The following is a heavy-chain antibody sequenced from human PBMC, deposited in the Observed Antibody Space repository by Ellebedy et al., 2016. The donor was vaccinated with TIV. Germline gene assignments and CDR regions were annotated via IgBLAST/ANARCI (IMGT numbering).Heavy chain of an antibody. Sequence: GESLKISCTASGFAVTYNYMNWVRQAPGKGLEWVSVIYSSGTTNYADSVKGRFAISRDNSKNTMYLQMNSLRAEDTAVYYCARVRGDFWSGYDFDYWGQGTLVTVSS. J-gene: IGHJ4*02. D-gene: IGHD3-3*01. V-gene: IGHV3-66*01. CDR3: ARVRGDFWSGYDFDY. CDR1: GFAVTYNY. CDR2: IYSSGTT.